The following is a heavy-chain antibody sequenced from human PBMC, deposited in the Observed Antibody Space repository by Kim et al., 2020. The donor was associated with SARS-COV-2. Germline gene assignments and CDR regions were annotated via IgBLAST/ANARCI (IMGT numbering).Heavy chain of an antibody. CDR1: GFTFSSYS. CDR2: ISSSSSYI. J-gene: IGHJ4*02. D-gene: IGHD6-19*01. Sequence: GGSLRLSCAASGFTFSSYSMNWVRQAPGKGLEWISSISSSSSYIYYADSVKGRFTISRDNARASLYLQMKSLRAEDTAVYYCARALTSGWPYVDYWGKGT. V-gene: IGHV3-21*04. CDR3: ARALTSGWPYVDY.